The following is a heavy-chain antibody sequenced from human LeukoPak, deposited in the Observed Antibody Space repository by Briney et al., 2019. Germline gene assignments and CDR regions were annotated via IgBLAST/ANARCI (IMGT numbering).Heavy chain of an antibody. CDR3: AREMATSSFDY. CDR2: INPSGGST. Sequence: GASVKVSCKASGYTFTSFHMHWVRQAPGQGLEWMGIINPSGGSTSYARKFQGRVTMTRDTSTRVYMELSSLRSEDTVVYYCAREMATSSFDYWGQGTLVTVSS. J-gene: IGHJ4*02. D-gene: IGHD5-24*01. CDR1: GYTFTSFH. V-gene: IGHV1-46*01.